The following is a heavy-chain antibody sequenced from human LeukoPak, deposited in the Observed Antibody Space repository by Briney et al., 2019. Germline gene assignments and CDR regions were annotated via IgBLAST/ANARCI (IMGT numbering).Heavy chain of an antibody. CDR1: GGSISSGGYY. Sequence: SQTLSLTCTVSGGSISSGGYYWSWIRQPPGKGLEWFGYIYHSGSTYYNPSLKSRVTISVDRSKNQFSLKLSSVTAADTAVYYCARTYYYDSSGFDAFDIWGQGTMVTVSS. CDR2: IYHSGST. V-gene: IGHV4-30-2*01. J-gene: IGHJ3*02. CDR3: ARTYYYDSSGFDAFDI. D-gene: IGHD3-22*01.